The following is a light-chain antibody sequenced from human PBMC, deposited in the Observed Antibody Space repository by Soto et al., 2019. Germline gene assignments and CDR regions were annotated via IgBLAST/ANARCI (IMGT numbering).Light chain of an antibody. CDR3: AAWDDSLNGVL. J-gene: IGLJ2*01. CDR2: GNN. CDR1: ASNIGSNS. V-gene: IGLV1-44*01. Sequence: QSVLTQPPSASGTPGQSVTLSCSGGASNIGSNSVTWYQQLPGTAPKLVLFGNNQRPSGVPDRISGSRSGTSASLAISGLQSEDAADYYCAAWDDSLNGVLFGGGTKLTVL.